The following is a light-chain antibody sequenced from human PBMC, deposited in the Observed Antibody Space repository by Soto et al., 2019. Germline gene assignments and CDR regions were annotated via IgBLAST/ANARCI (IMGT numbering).Light chain of an antibody. V-gene: IGLV3-21*02. J-gene: IGLJ1*01. CDR1: SIGSKS. CDR3: QVWDSSGDHYV. CDR2: DDN. Sequence: SYELTQPPSVSVAPGQTARITCGGNSIGSKSVHWYQQKPGQARVLVVYDDNARPSGIPERFSASNSGNTATLTINRVEAGDEADYYCQVWDSSGDHYVFGTGTKVTVL.